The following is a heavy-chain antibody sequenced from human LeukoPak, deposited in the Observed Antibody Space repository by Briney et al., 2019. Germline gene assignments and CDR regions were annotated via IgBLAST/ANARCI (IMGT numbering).Heavy chain of an antibody. CDR1: GFPFSTHS. J-gene: IGHJ4*02. D-gene: IGHD3/OR15-3a*01. V-gene: IGHV3-21*01. CDR2: ISAGGDFV. CDR3: ARDGLGSAFDY. Sequence: GGSLRLSCAASGFPFSTHSLNWVRQAPGKGLEWVSSISAGGDFVYYGDSVKGRFTISRDNAKNSLYLQMNSLRAEDTAVYYCARDGLGSAFDYWGQGTLVTVSS.